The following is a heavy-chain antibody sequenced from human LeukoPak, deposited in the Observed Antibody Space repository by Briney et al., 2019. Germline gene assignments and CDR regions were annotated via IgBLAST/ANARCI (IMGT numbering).Heavy chain of an antibody. CDR2: INSSGSTI. Sequence: GGSLTLSCSGSRFTISSYEWNWVRQAPERGLEWVSYINSSGSTIYYAASVKGRLIISSDNAKNYLYLQMNSPRAEDAAFYYCAKNIGVFDYWGRETRVSVS. D-gene: IGHD1/OR15-1a*01. CDR3: AKNIGVFDY. V-gene: IGHV3-48*03. J-gene: IGHJ4*02. CDR1: RFTISSYE.